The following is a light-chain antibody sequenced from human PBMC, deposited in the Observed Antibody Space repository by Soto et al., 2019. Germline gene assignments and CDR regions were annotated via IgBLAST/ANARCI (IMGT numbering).Light chain of an antibody. V-gene: IGKV3-20*01. J-gene: IGKJ3*01. CDR2: GAS. CDR1: QSVSSSY. CDR3: QQYDSSPFT. Sequence: EFVLTQSPGTLSLSPGERATLSCRASQSVSSSYLAWYQQKPGQAPRLLIYGASSRATGIPDRFSGSGSGTDFTLTIIRLEPEDFAVYYCQQYDSSPFTFGPGTKVDIK.